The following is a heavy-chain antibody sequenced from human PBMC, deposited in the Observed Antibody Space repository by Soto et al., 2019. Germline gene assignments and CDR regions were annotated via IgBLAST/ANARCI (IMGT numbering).Heavy chain of an antibody. V-gene: IGHV3-7*01. CDR2: VKEDGGEK. Sequence: GSLRLSCXASAFTFNTYWMTWVRQAPGKGLEWVASVKEDGGEKYYVDSVKGRFTISRDNAKNSLYLQMNSLRAEDTAVYYCARHRYYDFWHGYVHYGLDVWGQGTTVTVSS. CDR1: AFTFNTYW. D-gene: IGHD3-3*01. J-gene: IGHJ6*02. CDR3: ARHRYYDFWHGYVHYGLDV.